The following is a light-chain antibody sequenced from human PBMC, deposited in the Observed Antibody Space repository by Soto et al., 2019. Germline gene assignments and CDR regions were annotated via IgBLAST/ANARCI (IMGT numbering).Light chain of an antibody. CDR2: AAT. J-gene: IGKJ4*01. CDR1: QDISSW. V-gene: IGKV1-12*01. CDR3: QQGDSFPLT. Sequence: DIQMTQSPSSVSASVGDRVTITCRASQDISSWLAWFQQKPGEAPRLLIYAATSLHSGVPSRFSGSGSGTDFTLTISSLQPEDFATYFCQQGDSFPLTFGGGTKVKIK.